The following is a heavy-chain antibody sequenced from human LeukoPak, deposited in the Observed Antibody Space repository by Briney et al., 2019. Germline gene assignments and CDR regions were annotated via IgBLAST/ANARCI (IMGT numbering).Heavy chain of an antibody. J-gene: IGHJ4*02. CDR1: GESFSGYH. CDR2: INHSGST. V-gene: IGHV4-34*01. CDR3: ARGEVGKDY. Sequence: PTETLSLTCAVYGESFSGYHWNRIRQPPAKGLEWIGEINHSGSTNYNPSLKSRVTKSVDTSKNQFSLRLSSVTAADTAVYYCARGEVGKDYWGQGTLVSVSS. D-gene: IGHD1-26*01.